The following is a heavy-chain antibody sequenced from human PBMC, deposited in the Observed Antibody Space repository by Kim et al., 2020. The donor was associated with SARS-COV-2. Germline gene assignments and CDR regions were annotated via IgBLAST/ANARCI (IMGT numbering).Heavy chain of an antibody. CDR3: ARDWAPYVVTNYRGYFDY. J-gene: IGHJ4*02. Sequence: SETLSLTCTVSGGSISSSSYYWGWIRQPPGKGLEWIGSIYYSGSTYYNPSLKSRVTISVDTSKNQFSLKLSSVTAADTAVYYCARDWAPYVVTNYRGYFDYWGQGTLVTVSS. CDR1: GGSISSSSYY. CDR2: IYYSGST. V-gene: IGHV4-39*02. D-gene: IGHD2-21*02.